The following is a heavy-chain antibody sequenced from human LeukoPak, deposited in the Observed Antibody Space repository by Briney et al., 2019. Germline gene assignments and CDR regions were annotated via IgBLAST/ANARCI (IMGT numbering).Heavy chain of an antibody. CDR3: ARLVDTAMGAFDY. Sequence: GQSLTISCPGSPYRFTRLWIGWVRQTPVKGLDWRGLIYAGDSVTRYSPSFQGQVTISADKSISTAYLQWSSLKASDTAMYYCARLVDTAMGAFDYWGQGTLVTVSS. D-gene: IGHD5-18*01. V-gene: IGHV5-51*01. CDR2: IYAGDSVT. J-gene: IGHJ4*02. CDR1: PYRFTRLW.